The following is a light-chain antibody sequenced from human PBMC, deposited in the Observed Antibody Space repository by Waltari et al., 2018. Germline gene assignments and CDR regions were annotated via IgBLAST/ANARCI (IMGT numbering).Light chain of an antibody. Sequence: IAMTQSPATLSLSQGERAALSCRASQNISTNLAWYQQKPGQAPRLLIYGASTRATGVPGRFSGSGSGIEFTLTVSSLQPEDFAVYYCLQYNKWPALTFGGGTKVEIK. CDR3: LQYNKWPALT. CDR2: GAS. J-gene: IGKJ4*01. V-gene: IGKV3-15*01. CDR1: QNISTN.